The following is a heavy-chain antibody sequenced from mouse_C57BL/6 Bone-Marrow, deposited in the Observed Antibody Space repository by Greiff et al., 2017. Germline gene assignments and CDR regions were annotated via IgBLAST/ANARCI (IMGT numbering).Heavy chain of an antibody. CDR3: ASSLWDLFDY. D-gene: IGHD4-1*01. CDR2: IYPGGGYT. Sequence: QVQLQQSGAELVRPGTSVSMSCKASGYTFTNYWIGWAKQRPGHGLEWIGDIYPGGGYTNYNEKFKGKAILTADKSTSTSYMQFSSLTSEDSDIYYCASSLWDLFDYWGQGTTLTVSS. CDR1: GYTFTNYW. J-gene: IGHJ2*01. V-gene: IGHV1-63*01.